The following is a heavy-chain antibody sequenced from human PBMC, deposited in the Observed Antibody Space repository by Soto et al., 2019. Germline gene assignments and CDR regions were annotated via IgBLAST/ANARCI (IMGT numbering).Heavy chain of an antibody. CDR1: GYSISSGYY. D-gene: IGHD3-3*01. J-gene: IGHJ4*02. CDR2: IYHSGST. Sequence: SETLSLTCAVSGYSISSGYYWGWIRQPPGKGLEWIGSIYHSGSTYYNPSLKSRVTISVDTSKNQFSLKLSSMAAADTAVYYCARDGVFLEWLLPSHFDYWGQGTLVTVSS. CDR3: ARDGVFLEWLLPSHFDY. V-gene: IGHV4-38-2*02.